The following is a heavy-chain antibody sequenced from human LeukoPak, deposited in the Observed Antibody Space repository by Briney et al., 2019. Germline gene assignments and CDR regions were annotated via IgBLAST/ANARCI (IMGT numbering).Heavy chain of an antibody. CDR1: GGSFCGYY. CDR3: ARAGQFDSLDY. J-gene: IGHJ4*02. V-gene: IGHV4-34*12. D-gene: IGHD3-22*01. Sequence: SETLSLTCAVYGGSFCGYYWSWIRQPPGKGLESIGTIFYNGITYYNPSLRSRVTISVDTSKNQFSLKLRSVTVADTAVYYCARAGQFDSLDYWGQGTLVTVSS. CDR2: IFYNGIT.